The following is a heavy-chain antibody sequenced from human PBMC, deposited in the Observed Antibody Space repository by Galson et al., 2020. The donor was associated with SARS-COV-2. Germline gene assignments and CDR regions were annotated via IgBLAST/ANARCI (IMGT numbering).Heavy chain of an antibody. V-gene: IGHV4-31*01. J-gene: IGHJ4*02. D-gene: IGHD6-19*01. CDR3: ARWAVAGYFDY. Sequence: ASETLSLTCTVSGGSISSGGYYWSWIRQHPGKGLEWIGYIYYSGSTYYNPYLKSQVTISVDTSKNQFSLKLSSVTAADTAVYYCARWAVAGYFDYWGQGTLVTVSS. CDR1: GGSISSGGYY. CDR2: IYYSGST.